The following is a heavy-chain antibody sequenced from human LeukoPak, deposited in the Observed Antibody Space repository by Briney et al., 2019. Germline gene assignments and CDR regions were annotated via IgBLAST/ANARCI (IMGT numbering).Heavy chain of an antibody. Sequence: GASVKVSCKASGGTFSSYAISWVRQAPGQGLEWMGGIIPIFGTAYYAQKFQGRVTITADESTSTAYMELSSLRSEDTAVYYCARDLRFNMDVWGKGTTVTVSS. CDR2: IIPIFGTA. CDR1: GGTFSSYA. V-gene: IGHV1-69*01. J-gene: IGHJ6*03. CDR3: ARDLRFNMDV.